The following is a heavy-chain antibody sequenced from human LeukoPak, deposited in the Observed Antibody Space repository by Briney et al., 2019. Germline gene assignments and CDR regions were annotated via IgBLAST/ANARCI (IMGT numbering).Heavy chain of an antibody. Sequence: PSETLSLTCTVSGGSISSSSYYWGWIRQPPGKGLEWIGSIYYSGSTYYNPSLKSRVTISVDTSKNQFSLKLSSVTAADTAVYYCARRDYGGNSAHWYFDLWGRGTLVTVSS. V-gene: IGHV4-39*07. CDR2: IYYSGST. CDR3: ARRDYGGNSAHWYFDL. J-gene: IGHJ2*01. D-gene: IGHD4-23*01. CDR1: GGSISSSSYY.